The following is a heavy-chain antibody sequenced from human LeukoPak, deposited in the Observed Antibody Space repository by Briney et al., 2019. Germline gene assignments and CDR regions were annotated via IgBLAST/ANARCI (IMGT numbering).Heavy chain of an antibody. CDR3: ARGYDFWSGYYPYYFDY. D-gene: IGHD3-3*01. J-gene: IGHJ4*02. CDR1: GYSFTSYW. CDR2: IYPGDSDT. V-gene: IGHV5-51*01. Sequence: GESLKISCKGSGYSFTSYWIGWVRQMPGKGLEWMGIIYPGDSDTRYSPSFQGQVTISADKSISTAYLQWSSLKASDTAMYYCARGYDFWSGYYPYYFDYWGQGTLVTVSS.